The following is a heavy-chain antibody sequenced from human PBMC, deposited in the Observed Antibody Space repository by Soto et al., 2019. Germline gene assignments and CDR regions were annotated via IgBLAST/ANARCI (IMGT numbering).Heavy chain of an antibody. CDR3: ASAGGYCSGGSCYNY. J-gene: IGHJ4*02. V-gene: IGHV4-39*01. Sequence: SETLSLTCTVSGGSISSSSYYWGWVRQPPGKGLEWIGSIYYSGSTYYNPSLKSRVTISVDTSKNQFSLKLSSVTAADTAVYYCASAGGYCSGGSCYNYWGQGTLVTVSS. CDR1: GGSISSSSYY. CDR2: IYYSGST. D-gene: IGHD2-15*01.